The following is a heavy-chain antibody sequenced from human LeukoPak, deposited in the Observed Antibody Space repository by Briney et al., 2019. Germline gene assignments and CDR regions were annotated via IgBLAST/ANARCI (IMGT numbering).Heavy chain of an antibody. CDR2: IYYSGST. V-gene: IGHV4-30-4*01. D-gene: IGHD3-3*01. CDR3: ARDNTYYDFWSGYYTDAFDI. CDR1: GGSISSGDYY. Sequence: PSETLSLTCTVSGGSISSGDYYWSWIRQPPGKGLEWIGYIYYSGSTYYNPSLKSRVTISVDTSKNQFSPKLSSVTAADTAVYYCARDNTYYDFWSGYYTDAFDIWGQGTMVTVSS. J-gene: IGHJ3*02.